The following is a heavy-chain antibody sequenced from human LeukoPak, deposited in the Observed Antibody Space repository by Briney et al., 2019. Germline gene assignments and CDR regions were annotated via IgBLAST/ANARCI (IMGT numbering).Heavy chain of an antibody. D-gene: IGHD3-3*01. V-gene: IGHV3-66*01. CDR2: IYSGGNT. CDR3: ARGIGSQLRSGWFAP. J-gene: IGHJ5*02. Sequence: GGSLRLSCAASGFTVSSNFMSWVRQAPGKGLEWVADIYSGGNTYYADSVEGRFTVSRDNSKNSLYLQMNSLRAEDTAVYYCARGIGSQLRSGWFAPWGQGALVTVSS. CDR1: GFTVSSNF.